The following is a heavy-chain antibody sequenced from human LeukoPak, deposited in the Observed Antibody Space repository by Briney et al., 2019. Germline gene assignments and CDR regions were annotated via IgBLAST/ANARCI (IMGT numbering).Heavy chain of an antibody. CDR1: GASVTSTSHY. Sequence: PSQTLSLTCIVSGASVTSTSHYWTWIRQSAGKGLEWIGRIYSSGSTNYSPSLKSRVTISVETSKNQFSLKLTSVTAADTAVYYCASAVRAVNVVGGPFDIWGLGTMVTVSS. V-gene: IGHV4-61*02. CDR3: ASAVRAVNVVGGPFDI. D-gene: IGHD1-26*01. J-gene: IGHJ3*02. CDR2: IYSSGST.